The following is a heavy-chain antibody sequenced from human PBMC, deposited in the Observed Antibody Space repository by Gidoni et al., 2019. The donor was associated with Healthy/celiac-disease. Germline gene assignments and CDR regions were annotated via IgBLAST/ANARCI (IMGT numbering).Heavy chain of an antibody. Sequence: QVQLVQSGAEVKKPGSSVKVSCKASGGTFSSYAISWVRQAPGQGLEWMGGIIPIFGTANYAQKFQGRVTITADESASTAYMELSSLRSEDSAVYSCASPRAEVVVAATQTRSGMDVWGQGPPVTVSS. V-gene: IGHV1-69*01. CDR2: IIPIFGTA. CDR3: ASPRAEVVVAATQTRSGMDV. CDR1: GGTFSSYA. D-gene: IGHD2-15*01. J-gene: IGHJ6*02.